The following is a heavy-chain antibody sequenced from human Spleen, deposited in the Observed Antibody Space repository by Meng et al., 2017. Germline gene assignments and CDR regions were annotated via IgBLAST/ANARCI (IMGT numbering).Heavy chain of an antibody. CDR1: GASVSRHGYF. CDR2: IYHSDNT. Sequence: QVQLQESGPGLVEPSQTLYLTCAVAGASVSRHGYFWSWIRQPPGKGLEWIGFIYHSDNTYYTPSLKSRVTISIDRSKNQFSLKLNSVTAADTAVYYCARDNNGYAAVEFWRQGTLVTVSS. CDR3: ARDNNGYAAVEF. V-gene: IGHV4-30-2*01. J-gene: IGHJ4*02. D-gene: IGHD5-12*01.